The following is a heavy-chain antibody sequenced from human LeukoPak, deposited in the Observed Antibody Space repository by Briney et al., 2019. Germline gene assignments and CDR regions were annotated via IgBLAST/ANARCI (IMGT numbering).Heavy chain of an antibody. J-gene: IGHJ4*02. CDR2: ISSSSSTI. D-gene: IGHD2-2*01. CDR1: GFTFSSYS. CDR3: ARVNFVVVPAAIQSALIDY. Sequence: GGSLRLSCAASGFTFSSYSMNWVRQAPGKGLEWVSYISSSSSTIYYADSVKGRFTISRDNAKNSLYLQMNSLRAEDTAVYYCARVNFVVVPAAIQSALIDYWGEGTLVTVSS. V-gene: IGHV3-48*04.